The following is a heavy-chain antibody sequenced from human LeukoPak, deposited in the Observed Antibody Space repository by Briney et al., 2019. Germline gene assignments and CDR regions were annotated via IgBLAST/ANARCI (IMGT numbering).Heavy chain of an antibody. Sequence: TSETLSLTCTVSGGSISSSSYYWGWIRQPPGKGLEWIGSIYYSGSTYYNPSLKSRVTISVDTSKNQFSLKLSSVTAADTAVYYRARLEMATIAAFDIWGQGTMVTVSS. J-gene: IGHJ3*02. CDR3: ARLEMATIAAFDI. CDR1: GGSISSSSYY. V-gene: IGHV4-39*01. D-gene: IGHD5-24*01. CDR2: IYYSGST.